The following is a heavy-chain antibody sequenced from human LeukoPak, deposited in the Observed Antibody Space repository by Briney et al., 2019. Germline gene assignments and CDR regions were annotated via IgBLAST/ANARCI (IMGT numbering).Heavy chain of an antibody. V-gene: IGHV3-9*01. CDR3: AKDIRDYGDYRVGPLFDY. J-gene: IGHJ4*02. D-gene: IGHD4-17*01. Sequence: GGSLRLSCAASGFTFDDYAMHWVRQAPGKGLEWVSGISWNSGSIGYADSVKGRFTISRDNAKNSLYLQMNSLRAEDTALYYCAKDIRDYGDYRVGPLFDYWGQGTLVTVPS. CDR1: GFTFDDYA. CDR2: ISWNSGSI.